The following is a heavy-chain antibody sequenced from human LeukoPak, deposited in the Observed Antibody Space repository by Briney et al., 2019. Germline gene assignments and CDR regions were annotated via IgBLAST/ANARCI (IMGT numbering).Heavy chain of an antibody. CDR2: LYRAGDT. V-gene: IGHV3-66*01. D-gene: IGHD3-9*01. J-gene: IGHJ5*02. Sequence: GGSLTLSCAACGFTVSSNYMSWVRQPPGKGLEWVAVLYRAGDTYYADSVKGRFTISRDDSKNTLYLQMNTVRVEDTAVYYCARDAYDNTESVRWFDPWGQGTLVTVSS. CDR1: GFTVSSNY. CDR3: ARDAYDNTESVRWFDP.